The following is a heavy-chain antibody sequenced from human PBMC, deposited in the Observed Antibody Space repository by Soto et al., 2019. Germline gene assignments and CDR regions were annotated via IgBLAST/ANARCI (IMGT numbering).Heavy chain of an antibody. CDR2: ISGSGGST. V-gene: IGHV3-23*01. J-gene: IGHJ5*02. D-gene: IGHD2-15*01. CDR3: AKDPRDIVVVVAAINWFDP. Sequence: GGSLRLSCAASGFTFSSYAMSWVRQAPGKGQEWVSAISGSGGSTYYADSVKGRFTISRDNSKNTLYLQMNSLRAEDTAVYYCAKDPRDIVVVVAAINWFDPWGQGTLVTVSS. CDR1: GFTFSSYA.